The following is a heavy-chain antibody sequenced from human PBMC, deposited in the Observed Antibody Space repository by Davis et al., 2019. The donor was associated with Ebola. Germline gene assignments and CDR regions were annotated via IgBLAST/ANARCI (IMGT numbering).Heavy chain of an antibody. CDR3: TSRIAAAGNYYYYGMDV. V-gene: IGHV4-31*03. Sequence: SETLSLTCTVSGGSISSGGYYWSWIRQHPGKGLEWIGYIYYSGSTYYNPSLKSRVTISVDTSKNQFSLKLSSVTAADTAVYYCTSRIAAAGNYYYYGMDVWGQGTSVTVSS. J-gene: IGHJ6*02. D-gene: IGHD6-13*01. CDR1: GGSISSGGYY. CDR2: IYYSGST.